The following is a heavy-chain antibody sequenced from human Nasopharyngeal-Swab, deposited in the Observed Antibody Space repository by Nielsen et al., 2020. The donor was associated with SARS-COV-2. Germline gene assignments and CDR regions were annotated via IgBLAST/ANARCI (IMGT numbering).Heavy chain of an antibody. CDR1: GYTFTGYY. D-gene: IGHD6-13*01. CDR2: INPNSGGT. J-gene: IGHJ5*02. CDR3: ARPLGSSPSNWFDP. Sequence: ASVKVSCKASGYTFTGYYMHCVRQAPGQGLEWMGRINPNSGGTNYAQKFQGRVTMTRDTSISTAYMELSRLRSDDTAVYYCARPLGSSPSNWFDPWGQGTLVTVSS. V-gene: IGHV1-2*06.